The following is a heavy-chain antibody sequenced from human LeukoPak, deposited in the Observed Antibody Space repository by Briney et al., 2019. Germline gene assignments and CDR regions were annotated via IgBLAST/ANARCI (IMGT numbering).Heavy chain of an antibody. CDR1: GFTFSSYA. Sequence: GGSLRLSCAASGFTFSSYAMSWVRQAPGKGLEWVSAISGSGGSTYYADSVKGRFTISRDNSKNTLYLQMNSLRAEDTAVYYCAKTGGYDWWGVYYYYMDVWGKGTTVTVSS. CDR2: ISGSGGST. V-gene: IGHV3-23*01. J-gene: IGHJ6*03. CDR3: AKTGGYDWWGVYYYYMDV. D-gene: IGHD5-12*01.